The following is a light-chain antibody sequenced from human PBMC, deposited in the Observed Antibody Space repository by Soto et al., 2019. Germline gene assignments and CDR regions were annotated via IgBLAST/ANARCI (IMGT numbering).Light chain of an antibody. Sequence: EIVLTQSPGTLSLSPGEGATLSCSASQGVSNNYLAWYQQKPGQAPRLLIYDASNRPTGIPARFTGSGSGTDFNLTISSLEPEDFAVYYCQQRSSWPPITFGGGTKVDIK. V-gene: IGKV3-11*01. CDR1: QGVSNNY. J-gene: IGKJ4*01. CDR2: DAS. CDR3: QQRSSWPPIT.